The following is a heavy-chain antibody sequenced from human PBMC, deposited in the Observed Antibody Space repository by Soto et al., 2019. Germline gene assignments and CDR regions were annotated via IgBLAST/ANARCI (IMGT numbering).Heavy chain of an antibody. CDR2: ISSRSSPI. D-gene: IGHD1-26*01. Sequence: EVQLVESGGGLVQPGGSLRLSCPASGFTFSSSSMNWVRQAPGKGLEWVSYISSRSSPIYYADSVKGRFTISRDNAKNALYLQMDSLRADDTAVYYCARDPEGGHAFDIWRQGTMVTVSS. J-gene: IGHJ3*02. V-gene: IGHV3-48*01. CDR1: GFTFSSSS. CDR3: ARDPEGGHAFDI.